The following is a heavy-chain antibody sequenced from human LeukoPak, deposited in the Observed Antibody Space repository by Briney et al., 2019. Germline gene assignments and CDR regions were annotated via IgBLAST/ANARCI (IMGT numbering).Heavy chain of an antibody. CDR2: INPNSGGT. V-gene: IGHV1-2*02. J-gene: IGHJ6*03. CDR3: ATLGYCSSTSCSPYYYYYMDV. CDR1: GYTFTGYY. Sequence: GASVKVSCKASGYTFTGYYMHWVRQAPGQGLVWMGWINPNSGGTNYAQKFQGRVTMTRDTSISTAYMELSRLRSDDTAVYYCATLGYCSSTSCSPYYYYYMDVWGKGTTVTVSS. D-gene: IGHD2-2*01.